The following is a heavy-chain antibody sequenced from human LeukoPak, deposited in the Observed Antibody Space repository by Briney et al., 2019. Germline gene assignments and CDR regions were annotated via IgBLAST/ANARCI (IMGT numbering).Heavy chain of an antibody. CDR1: GYTFTSYG. V-gene: IGHV1-18*01. D-gene: IGHD2-2*01. CDR2: ISAYNGNT. J-gene: IGHJ4*02. CDR3: ARPILGYCSSTSCSRYYFDY. Sequence: ASVKVSCKASGYTFTSYGISWVRQAPGQGLEWMGWISAYNGNTNYAQKLQGRVTMTTDTSTSTAYMELRSLRSDDTAVYYCARPILGYCSSTSCSRYYFDYWGQGTLVTVSS.